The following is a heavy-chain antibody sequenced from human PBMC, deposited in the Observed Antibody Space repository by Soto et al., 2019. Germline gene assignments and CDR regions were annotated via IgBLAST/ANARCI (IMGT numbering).Heavy chain of an antibody. J-gene: IGHJ5*02. V-gene: IGHV4-39*01. D-gene: IGHD3-22*01. CDR2: IYYSGST. CDR1: GGSISSSSYY. Sequence: SETLSLTCTVSGGSISSSSYYWGWIRQPPGKGLEWIGSIYYSGSTYYTPPLKSRVTISVDTSKNQFSLKLSSVTAADTAVYYCARHYYDSSGYYYDWFDPWGQGTLVTVSS. CDR3: ARHYYDSSGYYYDWFDP.